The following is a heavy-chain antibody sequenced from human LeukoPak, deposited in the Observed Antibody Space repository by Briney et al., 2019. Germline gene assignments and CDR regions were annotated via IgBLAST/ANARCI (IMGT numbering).Heavy chain of an antibody. Sequence: GGSLRLSCAASGFTFSDYAMHWVRQAPGKGLEWVAVISKDGSDRYYPGSVRGRFTISRDNSKNTIYLQMNSLRAEDTAVYYCAKHFTRSRTALDYWGQGTLVTVSS. CDR3: AKHFTRSRTALDY. CDR2: ISKDGSDR. V-gene: IGHV3-30-3*02. CDR1: GFTFSDYA. D-gene: IGHD3-10*01. J-gene: IGHJ4*02.